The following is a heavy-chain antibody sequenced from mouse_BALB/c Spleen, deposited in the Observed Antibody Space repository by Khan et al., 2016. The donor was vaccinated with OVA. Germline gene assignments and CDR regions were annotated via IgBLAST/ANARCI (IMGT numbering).Heavy chain of an antibody. D-gene: IGHD1-2*01. V-gene: IGHV1-77*01. J-gene: IGHJ3*01. CDR2: ISPGSGDT. Sequence: QVQLQQSGAELARPGASVKLSCKASGYTFTDYYINWVKLRTGQGLEWIGEISPGSGDTYYNERFKGKATLTADKSSSTAYMQRSSLTSEASAVYFWARRNYFGYTFAYWGQGTLVTVSA. CDR3: ARRNYFGYTFAY. CDR1: GYTFTDYY.